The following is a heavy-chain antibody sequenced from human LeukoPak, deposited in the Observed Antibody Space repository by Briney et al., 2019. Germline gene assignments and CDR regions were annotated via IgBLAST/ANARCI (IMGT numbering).Heavy chain of an antibody. J-gene: IGHJ4*02. CDR3: ARDLYDFWSGYYHGFDY. Sequence: GGSLRLSCAASGFTFDDYAMHWVRQAPGKGLEWVSGISWNSGSIGYADSVKGRFTISRDNSKNTLYLQMNSLRAEDTAVYYCARDLYDFWSGYYHGFDYWGQGTLVTVSS. CDR1: GFTFDDYA. D-gene: IGHD3-3*01. CDR2: ISWNSGSI. V-gene: IGHV3-9*01.